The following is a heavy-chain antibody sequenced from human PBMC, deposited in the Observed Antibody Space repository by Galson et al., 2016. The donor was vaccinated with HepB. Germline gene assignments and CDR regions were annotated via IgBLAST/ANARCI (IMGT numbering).Heavy chain of an antibody. CDR2: LTSGGSV. Sequence: SLRLSCAVSGFTLSSYSFHWVRQAPGKGLEWLSFLTSGGSVYYADSVKGRCSISRDDALNSLHLQIDSLRAEDTAVYFCARVRTGWQYLLSFDYWGLGTLVTVSS. D-gene: IGHD2/OR15-2a*01. V-gene: IGHV3-21*01. J-gene: IGHJ4*02. CDR3: ARVRTGWQYLLSFDY. CDR1: GFTLSSYS.